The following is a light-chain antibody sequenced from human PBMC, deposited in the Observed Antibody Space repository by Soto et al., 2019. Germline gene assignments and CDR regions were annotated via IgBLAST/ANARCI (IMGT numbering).Light chain of an antibody. CDR3: QQYNNWPPLT. J-gene: IGKJ4*01. Sequence: IGMTQSPATLSVSPGERATLSCRASHYISGNLAWYQHRPGQAPRLLIDGASTRATGIPARFSGRGFGTEFTLAISGLQSEDFAVYYCQQYNNWPPLTFGGGTKVDI. CDR1: HYISGN. V-gene: IGKV3-15*01. CDR2: GAS.